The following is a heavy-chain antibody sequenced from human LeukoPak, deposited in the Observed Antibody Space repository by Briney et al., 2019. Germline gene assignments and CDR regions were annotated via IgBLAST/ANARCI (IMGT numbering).Heavy chain of an antibody. CDR2: MNPNSGDT. D-gene: IGHD6-19*01. V-gene: IGHV1-2*02. CDR1: GYTFTGYY. J-gene: IGHJ4*02. Sequence: GASVKVSCKASGYTFTGYYSHWVRQAPGQGLEWMGWMNPNSGDTHYAQNFRGRVTLTGDTSIDTAYMEVSSLTSDDTAVYYCARGTAVAGHDFWGQGTLVTVSS. CDR3: ARGTAVAGHDF.